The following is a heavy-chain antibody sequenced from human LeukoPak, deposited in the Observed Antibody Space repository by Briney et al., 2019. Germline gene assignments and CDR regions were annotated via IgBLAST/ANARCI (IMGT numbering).Heavy chain of an antibody. D-gene: IGHD1-26*01. CDR2: IYYSGST. V-gene: IGHV4-59*08. CDR3: ARHQDGGTYPLDY. Sequence: SETLSLTCTVSGGSISSYYWSWIRQPPGKGLEWIGYIYYSGSTNYNPSLKSRVTISVDTSKNQFSLKVSSVTAADTAVYYCARHQDGGTYPLDYWGKGTLVTVSS. CDR1: GGSISSYY. J-gene: IGHJ4*02.